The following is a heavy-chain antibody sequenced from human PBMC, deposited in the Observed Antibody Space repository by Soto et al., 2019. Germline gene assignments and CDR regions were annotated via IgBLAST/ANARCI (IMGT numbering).Heavy chain of an antibody. CDR2: IIPIFGTA. V-gene: IGHV1-69*13. CDR3: ASLWFGELHQSPDYYYGMDV. CDR1: GGTFSSYA. J-gene: IGHJ6*02. D-gene: IGHD3-10*01. Sequence: GASVKVSCKASGGTFSSYAISWVRQAPGQGLEWMGGIIPIFGTANYAQKFQGRVTITADESTSTAYMELSSLRSEDTAVYYCASLWFGELHQSPDYYYGMDVWGQGTTVTVSS.